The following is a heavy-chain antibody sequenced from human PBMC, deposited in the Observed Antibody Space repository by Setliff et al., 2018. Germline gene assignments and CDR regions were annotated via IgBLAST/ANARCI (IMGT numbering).Heavy chain of an antibody. CDR2: INPNSGGT. V-gene: IGHV1-2*04. Sequence: GASVKVSCKASGYTFTSYAMNWVRQAPGQGLEWMGWINPNSGGTNYAQKFQGWVTMTRDTSISTAYMELSRLTSDDTVVYFCARARTTMVNDAFDIWGQGTMVTVSS. CDR1: GYTFTSYA. CDR3: ARARTTMVNDAFDI. J-gene: IGHJ3*02. D-gene: IGHD3-10*01.